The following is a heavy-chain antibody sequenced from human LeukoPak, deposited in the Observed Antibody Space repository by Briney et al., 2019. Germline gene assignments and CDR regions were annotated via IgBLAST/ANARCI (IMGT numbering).Heavy chain of an antibody. CDR1: GDSTSNFY. CDR3: ARGAPVNCTNGVGYHDRST. V-gene: IGHV4-59*12. D-gene: IGHD2-8*01. Sequence: SETLSLTCTVSGDSTSNFYWNWIRQSPGKGLEWIGNIHYSGSSVYNPSLKSRGTISIDTSRRQFFLQLNSVTAADAAVYYCARGAPVNCTNGVGYHDRSTWGQGTLVTVSS. J-gene: IGHJ4*02. CDR2: IHYSGSS.